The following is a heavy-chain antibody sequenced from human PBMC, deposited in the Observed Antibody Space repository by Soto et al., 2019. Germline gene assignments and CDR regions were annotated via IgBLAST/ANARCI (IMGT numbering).Heavy chain of an antibody. V-gene: IGHV4-31*03. D-gene: IGHD2-15*01. CDR1: GGSISSGDYY. CDR3: ARGIVVVVAATTATDAFEI. Sequence: QVQLQESGPGLVKPSQTLSLTCTVTGGSISSGDYYWSWIRQHPGKGLELIGYIYYSGSTHYNPSLQSRVIISVDTSKNQFSLKLTSVTAADTAMYYCARGIVVVVAATTATDAFEIWGQGTMVTVSS. J-gene: IGHJ3*02. CDR2: IYYSGST.